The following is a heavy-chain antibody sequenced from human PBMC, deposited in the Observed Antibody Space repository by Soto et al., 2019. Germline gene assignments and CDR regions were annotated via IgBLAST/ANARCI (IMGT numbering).Heavy chain of an antibody. CDR1: GFTFRNYE. V-gene: IGHV3-48*03. D-gene: IGHD1-1*01. J-gene: IGHJ4*02. CDR2: ISSSGITT. CDR3: ARYGTRADW. Sequence: EVQLVESGGGFVQPGGSLRLSWAASGFTFRNYEMNWFRKAPGKGLEWVSYISSSGITTYYADFAAGRFTISRDNAKESLYLHLNSLRVEDTAVYYCARYGTRADWWGLGTQVTVSS.